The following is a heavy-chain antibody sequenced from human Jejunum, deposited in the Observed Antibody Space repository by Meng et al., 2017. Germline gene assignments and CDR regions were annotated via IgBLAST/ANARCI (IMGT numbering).Heavy chain of an antibody. J-gene: IGHJ3*02. CDR2: TNSGGSST. CDR3: ARGRTYYGYDAFDI. Sequence: GESLKISCAASGFTFSSYWMSWVRQAPGKGLVWVSHTNSGGSSTNYADSVKGRFAISRDNAKNTLYLQMNSLRAEDTAVYYCARGRTYYGYDAFDIWGQGTMVTVSS. CDR1: GFTFSSYW. D-gene: IGHD1-26*01. V-gene: IGHV3-74*01.